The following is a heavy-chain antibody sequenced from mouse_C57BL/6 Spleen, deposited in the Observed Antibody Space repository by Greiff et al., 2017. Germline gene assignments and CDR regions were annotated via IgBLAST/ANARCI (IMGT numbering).Heavy chain of an antibody. V-gene: IGHV14-4*01. CDR3: TPNWDVAY. CDR2: IDPENGDT. D-gene: IGHD4-1*01. CDR1: GFNFKDDY. J-gene: IGHJ3*01. Sequence: EVQLQQSGAELVRPGASVKLSCTASGFNFKDDYMHWVKQRPEQGLEWIGWIDPENGDTEYASKFQGKATITADTSSNTAYLQLSSLTSEDTAVYYCTPNWDVAYWGQGTLVTVSA.